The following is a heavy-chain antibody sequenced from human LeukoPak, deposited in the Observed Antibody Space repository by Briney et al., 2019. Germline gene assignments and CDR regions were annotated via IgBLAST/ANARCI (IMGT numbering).Heavy chain of an antibody. J-gene: IGHJ4*02. CDR3: AREGCSSTSCYSGSVYYFDY. V-gene: IGHV3-48*01. CDR2: ISSISSTI. D-gene: IGHD2-2*01. Sequence: GGSLRLSCAASGFTFSSYSMNWVRQAPGKGLEWVSYISSISSTIYYADSVKGRFTISRDNAKNSLYLQMNSLRAEDTAVYYCAREGCSSTSCYSGSVYYFDYWGQGTLVTVSS. CDR1: GFTFSSYS.